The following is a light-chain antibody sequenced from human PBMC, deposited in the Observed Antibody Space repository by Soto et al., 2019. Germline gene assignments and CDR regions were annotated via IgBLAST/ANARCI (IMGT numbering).Light chain of an antibody. V-gene: IGLV1-44*01. CDR3: AAWDDSLNGPV. CDR2: SNN. J-gene: IGLJ2*01. CDR1: SPNIGSNT. Sequence: SVLTQPPSTSGTPGQRVTISCSGSSPNIGSNTVNWYQQLPGTAPKLLIYSNNQRPSGVPDRFSGSKSGTSASLAISGLQSADEADYYCAAWDDSLNGPVFGGGTKVTVL.